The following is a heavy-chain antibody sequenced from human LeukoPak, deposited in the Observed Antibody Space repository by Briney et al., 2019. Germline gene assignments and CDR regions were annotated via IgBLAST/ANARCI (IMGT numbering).Heavy chain of an antibody. D-gene: IGHD3-16*02. CDR3: ARCPFIKGSGAFDL. CDR2: IYSGGST. Sequence: GGSLRLSCAASGFSLSSYEMNWVRQAPGKGQEWVSYIYSGGSTYYADSVKGRFTISRDNSKNTLYLQMNSLRAEDTAVYYCARCPFIKGSGAFDLWGQGTMVTVFS. V-gene: IGHV3-66*02. J-gene: IGHJ3*01. CDR1: GFSLSSYE.